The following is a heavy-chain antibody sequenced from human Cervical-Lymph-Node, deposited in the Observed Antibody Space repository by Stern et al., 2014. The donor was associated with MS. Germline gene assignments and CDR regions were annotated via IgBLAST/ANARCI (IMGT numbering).Heavy chain of an antibody. CDR2: IIPNNGDT. D-gene: IGHD5-24*01. V-gene: IGHV1-2*02. CDR3: AKDGYNY. CDR1: GYTFTGYY. J-gene: IGHJ4*02. Sequence: VQLVESGAEVKKPGASVKVSCKASGYTFTGYYIHWVLQAPGQGLEWMGWIIPNNGDTNYAQNFQGRVTMTRDTSISTAYMELSRLRSDDTAVYYCAKDGYNYWGQGTLVTVSS.